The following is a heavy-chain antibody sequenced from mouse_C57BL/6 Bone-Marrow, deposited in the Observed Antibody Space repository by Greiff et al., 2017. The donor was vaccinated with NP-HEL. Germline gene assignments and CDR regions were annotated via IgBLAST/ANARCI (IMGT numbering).Heavy chain of an antibody. CDR2: ISNGGGST. CDR3: ARHGRWILPPYYYALDD. Sequence: EVHLVESGGGLVQPGGSLKLSCAASGFTFSDYYMYWVRQTPEKRLEWVAYISNGGGSTYYPDTVKGRFTISRDNAKNTLYLQVSRLKSDDTAMYYCARHGRWILPPYYYALDDWGKGTSVTVSS. D-gene: IGHD2-3*01. J-gene: IGHJ4*01. V-gene: IGHV5-12*01. CDR1: GFTFSDYY.